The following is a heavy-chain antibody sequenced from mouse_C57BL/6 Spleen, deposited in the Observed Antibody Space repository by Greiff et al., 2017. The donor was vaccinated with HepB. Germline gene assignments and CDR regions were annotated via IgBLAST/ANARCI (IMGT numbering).Heavy chain of an antibody. J-gene: IGHJ3*01. CDR2: IDPENGDT. D-gene: IGHD2-4*01. Sequence: EVQLQQSGAELVRPGASVKLSCTASGFNIKDDYMHWVKQRPEQGLEWIGWIDPENGDTEYASKFQGKATITADTSSNTAYLQLSSLTSEDTAVYYCTQIYYEYDGFAYWGQGTLVTVSA. CDR3: TQIYYEYDGFAY. CDR1: GFNIKDDY. V-gene: IGHV14-4*01.